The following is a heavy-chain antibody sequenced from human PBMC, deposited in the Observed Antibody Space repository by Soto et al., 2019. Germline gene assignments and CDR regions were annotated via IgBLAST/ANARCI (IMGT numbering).Heavy chain of an antibody. Sequence: GGSLRLSCAASGFTFDDYAMHWVRQAPGKGLEWVSGISWNSGSIGYADSVKGRFTISRDNAKNSLYLQMNSLRAEDTALSYCAKVSMNWNYYWYYWGQGTLVAVSS. CDR1: GFTFDDYA. J-gene: IGHJ4*02. CDR3: AKVSMNWNYYWYY. V-gene: IGHV3-9*01. CDR2: ISWNSGSI. D-gene: IGHD1-7*01.